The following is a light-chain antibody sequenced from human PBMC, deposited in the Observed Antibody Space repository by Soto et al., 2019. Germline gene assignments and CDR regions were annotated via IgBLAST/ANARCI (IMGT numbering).Light chain of an antibody. J-gene: IGKJ3*01. CDR1: QYISNY. Sequence: DIQMTQSPSSLSASVGDRVTITCRSSQYISNYLHWYQQKPGQVPKLLIFAASNLQSGVPSRFSGSGSGSDFTLTITSLQREDFATYYCQHSYSTPFSFGPGTKVDI. CDR3: QHSYSTPFS. CDR2: AAS. V-gene: IGKV1-39*01.